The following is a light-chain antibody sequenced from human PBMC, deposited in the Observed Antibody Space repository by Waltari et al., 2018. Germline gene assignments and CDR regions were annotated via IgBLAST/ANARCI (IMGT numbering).Light chain of an antibody. CDR3: SSYTSISARV. V-gene: IGLV2-14*01. CDR1: GSDVGGFHF. Sequence: QSALTQPASVSGSPGQSTPIPRPGTGSDVGGFHFVSWSQQHPGKAPKLMIYEVSNRPSGVSNRFSGSKSGNTASLTISGLQAEDEADYYCSSYTSISARVFGPGTKVTVL. CDR2: EVS. J-gene: IGLJ1*01.